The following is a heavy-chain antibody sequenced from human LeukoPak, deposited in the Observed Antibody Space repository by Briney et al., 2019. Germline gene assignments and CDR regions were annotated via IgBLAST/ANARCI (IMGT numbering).Heavy chain of an antibody. CDR1: GYTFTGYY. Sequence: APVKVSCKASGYTFTGYYMHWVRQAPGQGLEWMGWINPNSGGTNYAQKFQGRVTMTRDTSISTAYMELSRLRSDDTAVYYCARDLDYYGSGSYGDWGQGTLVTVSS. D-gene: IGHD3-10*01. CDR3: ARDLDYYGSGSYGD. V-gene: IGHV1-2*02. J-gene: IGHJ4*02. CDR2: INPNSGGT.